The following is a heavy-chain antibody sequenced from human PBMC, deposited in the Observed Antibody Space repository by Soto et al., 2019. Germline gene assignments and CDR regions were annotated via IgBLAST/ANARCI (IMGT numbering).Heavy chain of an antibody. J-gene: IGHJ4*02. D-gene: IGHD3-22*01. CDR1: GVSISSGGYY. Sequence: SETLSLTCTVSGVSISSGGYYCTWIRVRAGGGLELIGDMYYSGSTNYNPSLKARITISADTSKKQFSLELRSVTAADTAVYYCATQPRYDSSGYFFYWGQGRLVTVS. CDR3: ATQPRYDSSGYFFY. V-gene: IGHV4-31*03. CDR2: MYYSGST.